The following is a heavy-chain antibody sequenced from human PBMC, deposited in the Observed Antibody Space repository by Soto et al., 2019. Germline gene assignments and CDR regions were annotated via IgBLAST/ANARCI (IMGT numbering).Heavy chain of an antibody. V-gene: IGHV4-59*01. CDR3: ARLGANYGGNSDAFDI. Sequence: SETLSLTCTVSGGSISSYYWSWIRQPPGKGLEWIGYIYYSGSTNYNPSLKSRVTISVDTSKNQFSLKLSSATAADTAVYYCARLGANYGGNSDAFDIWGQGTMVTVSS. CDR2: IYYSGST. J-gene: IGHJ3*02. D-gene: IGHD4-17*01. CDR1: GGSISSYY.